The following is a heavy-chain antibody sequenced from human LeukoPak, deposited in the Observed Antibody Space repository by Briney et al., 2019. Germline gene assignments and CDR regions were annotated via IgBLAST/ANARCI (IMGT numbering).Heavy chain of an antibody. J-gene: IGHJ4*02. Sequence: GGSLRLSCVASGFTFTDYFMSWVRQAPGKGLEWVAVIWYDGSNKYYADSVKGRFTISRDNSKNTLYLQMNSLRAEDTAVYYCARESGSGWYVYWGQGTLVTVSS. CDR1: GFTFTDYF. V-gene: IGHV3-33*08. CDR3: ARESGSGWYVY. CDR2: IWYDGSNK. D-gene: IGHD6-19*01.